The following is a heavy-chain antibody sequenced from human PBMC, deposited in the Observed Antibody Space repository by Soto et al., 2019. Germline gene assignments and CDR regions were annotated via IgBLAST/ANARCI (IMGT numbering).Heavy chain of an antibody. CDR1: GGTFSSYA. CDR2: IIPIFGTA. Sequence: QVQLVQSGAEVKKPGSSVKVSCKASGGTFSSYAISWVRQAPGQGLEWMGGIIPIFGTANYAQKFQGSVPLTADESTSTAYMELSSLRSEDTAVYYCARTVRYCSGGSCYWFDPWGQGTLVTVSS. J-gene: IGHJ5*02. CDR3: ARTVRYCSGGSCYWFDP. D-gene: IGHD2-15*01. V-gene: IGHV1-69*01.